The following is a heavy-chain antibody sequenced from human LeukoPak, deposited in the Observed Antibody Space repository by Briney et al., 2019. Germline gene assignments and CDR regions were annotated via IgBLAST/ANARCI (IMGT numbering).Heavy chain of an antibody. CDR1: GGSISSYY. J-gene: IGHJ4*02. Sequence: SETLSLTCIVSGGSISSYYWSWIRQPAGKGLEWIGRIYTSGSTNYNPSLKSRDTMSVDTSKNQFSLKLSSVTAADTAVYYCARAPYNSKYYITDWGRGTLVTVSS. CDR3: ARAPYNSKYYITD. CDR2: IYTSGST. D-gene: IGHD4-11*01. V-gene: IGHV4-4*07.